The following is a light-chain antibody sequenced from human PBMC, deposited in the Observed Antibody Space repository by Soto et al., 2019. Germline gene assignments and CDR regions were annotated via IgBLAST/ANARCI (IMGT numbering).Light chain of an antibody. V-gene: IGKV3-20*01. J-gene: IGKJ2*01. CDR2: GAS. CDR3: QQYGSSQYT. CDR1: QSVSSSY. Sequence: EIVLTQSPGTLSLSPGERATLSCRASQSVSSSYLAWYQQKPGQAPRLLIYGASSRATGIPDRFSGSRSGTDFTLTISKLEPDGFAVYYCQQYGSSQYTFGQGTKLEIK.